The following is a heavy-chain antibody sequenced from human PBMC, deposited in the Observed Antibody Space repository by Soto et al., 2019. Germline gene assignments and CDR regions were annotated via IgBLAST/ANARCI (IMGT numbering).Heavy chain of an antibody. CDR2: INPSGGST. V-gene: IGHV1-46*01. D-gene: IGHD2-15*01. J-gene: IGHJ4*02. Sequence: ASVKDSCKTSGYTFTNFGISLVRQAPGQGLEWMGIINPSGGSTSYAQKFQGRVTITRDTSASTAYMELSSLRSEDTAVYYCARDLGGWPDYWGQGTLVTVSS. CDR3: ARDLGGWPDY. CDR1: GYTFTNFG.